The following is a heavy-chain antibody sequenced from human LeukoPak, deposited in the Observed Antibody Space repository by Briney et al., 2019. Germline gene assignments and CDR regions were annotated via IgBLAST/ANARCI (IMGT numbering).Heavy chain of an antibody. J-gene: IGHJ5*02. V-gene: IGHV3-7*01. CDR2: INKEGSEK. Sequence: GGTLRLSCAASGFTFSSYWLSWVRQAPGKGVEGVANINKEGSEKYYVDSVKGRFTISRDNAKKALYLQMDSLRAEDTAVYYCARDHGYQLLSWFDTWGQGTLVTVSS. CDR3: ARDHGYQLLSWFDT. D-gene: IGHD2-2*01. CDR1: GFTFSSYW.